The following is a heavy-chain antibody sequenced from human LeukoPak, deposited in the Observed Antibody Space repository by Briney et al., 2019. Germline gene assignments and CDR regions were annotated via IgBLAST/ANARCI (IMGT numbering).Heavy chain of an antibody. CDR2: IVVGSGNT. CDR3: AAGYSSGWYVFDY. J-gene: IGHJ4*02. V-gene: IGHV1-58*01. Sequence: SVKVSCKASGFTFTSSAVQWVRQARGQRLEWIGWIVVGSGNTNYAQKFQERVTIARDMSTSTAYMELSSLRSEDTAVYYCAAGYSSGWYVFDYWGQGTLVTVSS. CDR1: GFTFTSSA. D-gene: IGHD6-19*01.